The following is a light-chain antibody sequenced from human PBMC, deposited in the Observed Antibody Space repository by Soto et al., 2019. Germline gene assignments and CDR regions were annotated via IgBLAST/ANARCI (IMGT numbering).Light chain of an antibody. CDR2: AAS. V-gene: IGKV1-9*01. Sequence: IQLTHSPSSLSASVXDRVTITCAASQDIAIYLAWYQQKPGEAHKLLIYAASTLYGGVPSRFSGSGSGTDVALTITSLQAGDFAIYYCQQLRMYPPTFGGGTKVDI. CDR3: QQLRMYPPT. CDR1: QDIAIY. J-gene: IGKJ4*01.